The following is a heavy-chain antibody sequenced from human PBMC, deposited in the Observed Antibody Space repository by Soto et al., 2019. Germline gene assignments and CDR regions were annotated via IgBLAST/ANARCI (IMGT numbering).Heavy chain of an antibody. CDR2: IYPGDSDT. CDR3: ARSLVVVAATRNPDGTALNNWFDP. Sequence: PGESLKISCKGSGYSFTSYWIGWVRQMPGKGLEWMGIIYPGDSDTRYSPSFQGQVTISADKSISTAYLQWSSLKASDTAMYYCARSLVVVAATRNPDGTALNNWFDPWGQGTLVTVSS. CDR1: GYSFTSYW. V-gene: IGHV5-51*01. J-gene: IGHJ5*02. D-gene: IGHD2-15*01.